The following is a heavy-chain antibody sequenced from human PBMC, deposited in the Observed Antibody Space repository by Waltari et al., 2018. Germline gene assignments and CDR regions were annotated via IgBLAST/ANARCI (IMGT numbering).Heavy chain of an antibody. V-gene: IGHV1-24*01. Sequence: QVQLIPSGAEVKKPGASLRVSCKVSGHTLTELSMHWVRQAPGTGLEWMAGFDPGDGDRLYSRAFQGRITMTEDTPADTAYLELSSLRSNDTAIYFCATGLITISGVTNDFWGQGTLVTVSS. CDR2: FDPGDGDR. J-gene: IGHJ4*02. CDR3: ATGLITISGVTNDF. D-gene: IGHD3-3*01. CDR1: GHTLTELS.